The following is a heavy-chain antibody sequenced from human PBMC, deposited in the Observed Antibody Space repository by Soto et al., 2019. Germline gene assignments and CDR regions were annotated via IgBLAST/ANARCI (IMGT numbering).Heavy chain of an antibody. D-gene: IGHD4-17*01. CDR1: GYTFTMYG. V-gene: IGHV1-18*01. J-gene: IGHJ4*02. CDR2: SSAYNGKT. Sequence: QGQLVQSGAEVKKPGASVKVSCKASGYTFTMYGITWVRQAPGQGLEWMGWSSAYNGKTDYAEKFQGRVAMTTDSSTTTAYMELRSLRSDDTAVYYCPRLHRYGDHPPDYWGQGTPVIVS. CDR3: PRLHRYGDHPPDY.